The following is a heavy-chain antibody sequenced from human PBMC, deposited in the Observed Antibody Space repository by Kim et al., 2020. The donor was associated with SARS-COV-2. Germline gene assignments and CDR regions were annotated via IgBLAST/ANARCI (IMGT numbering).Heavy chain of an antibody. D-gene: IGHD2-2*01. V-gene: IGHV4-34*01. CDR1: GGSFSGYY. CDR3: ARVRDCSSTSCRLYYYYYYMDV. CDR2: INHSGST. J-gene: IGHJ6*03. Sequence: SETLSLTCAVYGGSFSGYYWSWIRQPPGKGLEWIGEINHSGSTNYNPSLKSRVTISVDTSKNQFSLKLSSVTAADTAVYYCARVRDCSSTSCRLYYYYYYMDVWGKGTTVTVSS.